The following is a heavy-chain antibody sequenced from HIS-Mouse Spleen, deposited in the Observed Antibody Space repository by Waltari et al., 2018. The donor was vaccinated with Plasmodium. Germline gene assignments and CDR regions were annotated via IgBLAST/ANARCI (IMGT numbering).Heavy chain of an antibody. J-gene: IGHJ4*02. V-gene: IGHV4-39*07. CDR3: ARDRITGTSYFDY. D-gene: IGHD1-7*01. CDR1: GGSISSSSYY. Sequence: QLQLQESGPGLVKPSETLSLTCTVSGGSISSSSYYWGWIRQPPGKGLEWIGSIYYSGSTDSNPSLKSRVTISVDTSKNQFSLKLSSVTAADTAVYYCARDRITGTSYFDYWGQGTLVIVSS. CDR2: IYYSGST.